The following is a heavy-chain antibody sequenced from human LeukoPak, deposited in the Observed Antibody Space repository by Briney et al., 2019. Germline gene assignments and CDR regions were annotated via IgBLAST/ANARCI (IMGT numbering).Heavy chain of an antibody. Sequence: AASVKVSCKASGYIFISYGISWVRQAPGQGLEWMGWISAYNGNTNYAQKLQGRVTMTTDTSTSTAYMELRSLRSDDTAVYYCARGPLYCSSTSCYFLDYWGQGALVTVSS. D-gene: IGHD2-2*01. CDR2: ISAYNGNT. V-gene: IGHV1-18*01. CDR3: ARGPLYCSSTSCYFLDY. CDR1: GYIFISYG. J-gene: IGHJ4*02.